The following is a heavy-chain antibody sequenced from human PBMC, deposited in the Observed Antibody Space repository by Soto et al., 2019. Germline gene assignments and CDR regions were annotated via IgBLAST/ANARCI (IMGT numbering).Heavy chain of an antibody. J-gene: IGHJ6*02. CDR2: IIPIFGTA. CDR3: ARGESVVPATIAVDYYYVMDV. V-gene: IGHV1-69*01. Sequence: QVQLVQSGAEVKKPGSSVKVSCKASGGTFSSYAISWVRQAPGQGLEWMGGIIPIFGTANYAQKFQGRVTITADESTSTAYMELSSLRSEDTAVYYCARGESVVPATIAVDYYYVMDVWGQGTTVTVSS. CDR1: GGTFSSYA. D-gene: IGHD2-2*01.